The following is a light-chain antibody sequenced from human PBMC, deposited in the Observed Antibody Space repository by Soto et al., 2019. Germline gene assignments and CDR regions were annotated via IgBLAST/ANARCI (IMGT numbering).Light chain of an antibody. CDR3: QQYDSLPRT. CDR2: GAS. Sequence: EIVLTQSTATLAFSPGERATLSCRASQSVSSSYLAWYQQKPGQAPRLIIYGASSRATGIPDRFSGSGSGKEFTLIISRLEPEYFAEYYCQQYDSLPRTFGQGTKVDIK. V-gene: IGKV3-20*01. J-gene: IGKJ1*01. CDR1: QSVSSSY.